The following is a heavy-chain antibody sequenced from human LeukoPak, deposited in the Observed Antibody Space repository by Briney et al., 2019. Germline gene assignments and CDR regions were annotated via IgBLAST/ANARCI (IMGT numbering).Heavy chain of an antibody. CDR2: IYPGDSDT. D-gene: IGHD3-10*01. CDR1: GYPFTSYW. Sequence: GESLKISCKGPGYPFTSYWIGWVRQMPGKGLEWMGIIYPGDSDTRYSPSFQGQVTISVDKSINTAYLQWSSLKASDTAMYYCATTSMVRGVIKAFDIWGQGTMVTVSS. CDR3: ATTSMVRGVIKAFDI. J-gene: IGHJ3*02. V-gene: IGHV5-51*01.